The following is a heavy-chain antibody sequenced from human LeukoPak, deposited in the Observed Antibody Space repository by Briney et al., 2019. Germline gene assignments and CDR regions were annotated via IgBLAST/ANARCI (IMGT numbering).Heavy chain of an antibody. J-gene: IGHJ6*03. Sequence: SVKVSCKASGFTFTSSAMQWVRQARAQRLDWIGWIVVGSGNTNYAQKFQERVTITRDMSTSTAYMELSSLRSEDTAVYYCAADRSGIYYGSGSYSRYYYMDVWGKGPTVTISS. D-gene: IGHD3-10*01. CDR2: IVVGSGNT. CDR3: AADRSGIYYGSGSYSRYYYMDV. V-gene: IGHV1-58*02. CDR1: GFTFTSSA.